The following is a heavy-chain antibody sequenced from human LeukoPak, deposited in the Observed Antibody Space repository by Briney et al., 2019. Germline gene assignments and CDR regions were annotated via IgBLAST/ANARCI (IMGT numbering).Heavy chain of an antibody. CDR2: IWYDGSNK. J-gene: IGHJ4*02. D-gene: IGHD1-26*01. CDR1: GFTFSSYG. V-gene: IGHV3-33*01. CDR3: ARQNTPHGNFDY. Sequence: GGSLRLSCAASGFTFSSYGMHWVRQAPGKGLEWVAVIWYDGSNKYYADSVKGRFTISRENAKNSLYLLMTSLRAEDTAVYYCARQNTPHGNFDYWGQGILVTVSS.